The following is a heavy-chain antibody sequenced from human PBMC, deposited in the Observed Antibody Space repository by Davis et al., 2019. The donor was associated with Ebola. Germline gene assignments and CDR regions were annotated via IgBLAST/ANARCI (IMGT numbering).Heavy chain of an antibody. CDR1: GYTFTNYD. D-gene: IGHD2-15*01. V-gene: IGHV1-8*01. CDR3: ARRGRVNYCSGGRCYSVWFDP. CDR2: MNPNSGNT. Sequence: AASVKVSCKASGYTFTNYDINRVRQATGQGLEWMGWMNPNSGNTGYAQKFQGRVSMTRNTSINTAYMELSSLRSEDTAVYYCARRGRVNYCSGGRCYSVWFDPWGQGTLVTVSS. J-gene: IGHJ5*02.